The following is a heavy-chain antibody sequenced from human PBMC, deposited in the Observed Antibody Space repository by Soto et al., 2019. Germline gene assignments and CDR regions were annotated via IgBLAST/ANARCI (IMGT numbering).Heavy chain of an antibody. V-gene: IGHV3-74*01. Sequence: GSLLLACSAAGFTFSSAWMHWVRQAAGKGLVWVSHINSYGSCTSYADSVKGRFSISRDNAENTLYLQMNSLRAEDTAVYYCARAATFNYGGNSGFDYWGQGTLVTVYS. J-gene: IGHJ4*02. D-gene: IGHD4-17*01. CDR3: ARAATFNYGGNSGFDY. CDR2: INSYGSCT. CDR1: GFTFSSAW.